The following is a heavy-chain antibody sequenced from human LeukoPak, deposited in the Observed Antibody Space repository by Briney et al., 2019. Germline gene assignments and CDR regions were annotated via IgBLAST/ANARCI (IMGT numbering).Heavy chain of an antibody. CDR2: ISGSGGST. J-gene: IGHJ4*02. CDR1: GFTFSSYA. V-gene: IGHV3-23*01. Sequence: GGSLRLSCAASGFTFSSYAMSWVRQAPGKGLEWVSDISGSGGSTYYADSVKSRFTISRDNSKNTLYLQMNTLRAEDTAVYYCAKERFYDSSGYPWNYWGQGTLVSVSS. D-gene: IGHD3-22*01. CDR3: AKERFYDSSGYPWNY.